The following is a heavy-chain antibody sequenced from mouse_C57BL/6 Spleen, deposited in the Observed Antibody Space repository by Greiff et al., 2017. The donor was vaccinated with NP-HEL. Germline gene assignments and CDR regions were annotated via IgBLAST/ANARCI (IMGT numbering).Heavy chain of an antibody. V-gene: IGHV1-81*01. J-gene: IGHJ2*01. CDR1: GYTFTSYG. D-gene: IGHD2-1*01. CDR2: IYPRSGNT. Sequence: VKLQESGAELARPGASVKLSCKASGYTFTSYGISWVKQRTGQGLEWIGEIYPRSGNTYYNEKFKGKATLTADKSSSTAYMELRSLTSEDSAVYFCARYQIPPNYVKDYWGQGTTLTVSS. CDR3: ARYQIPPNYVKDY.